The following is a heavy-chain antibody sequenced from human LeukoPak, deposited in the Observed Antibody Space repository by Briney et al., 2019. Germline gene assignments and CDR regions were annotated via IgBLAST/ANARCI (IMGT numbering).Heavy chain of an antibody. J-gene: IGHJ6*03. CDR3: ARGFQDIVVVPAAMRLRGYYYYMDV. CDR1: GYSISSGYY. Sequence: PSETLSLTCSVSGYSISSGYYWGWIRPPPEKGLEWIGSIYHSGSTNYNPSLKSRVTVPVDTSKNQFSLKVTSVTAADTAVYYCARGFQDIVVVPAAMRLRGYYYYMDVWGKGTTVTISS. V-gene: IGHV4-38-2*02. CDR2: IYHSGST. D-gene: IGHD2-2*01.